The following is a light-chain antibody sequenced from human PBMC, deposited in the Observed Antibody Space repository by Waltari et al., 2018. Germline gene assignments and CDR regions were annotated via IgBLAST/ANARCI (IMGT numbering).Light chain of an antibody. J-gene: IGKJ2*03. CDR3: QQYSNWPYS. CDR2: GAS. Sequence: EIVLTQSPATLSLSPGERATLSCRASQSVSSSLAWYQQKPGQAPRLLIYGASSRATGIPDRFSGSGPGTDFTLTSSSLEPEDFAVYYCQQYSNWPYSFGQGTKVEIK. CDR1: QSVSSS. V-gene: IGKV3-15*01.